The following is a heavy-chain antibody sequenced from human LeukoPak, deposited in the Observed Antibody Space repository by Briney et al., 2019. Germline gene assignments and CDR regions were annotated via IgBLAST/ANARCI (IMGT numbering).Heavy chain of an antibody. CDR3: AKARGLDYGDYVIFDY. Sequence: PGGSLRLSCSTSGFTFSTYGMSWVRQAPGRGLEWVSSISQSGGDTYYADSVKGRFTISRDNSKSTLYLQLNSLRAEDTAVYYCAKARGLDYGDYVIFDYWGQGTLVTVSS. CDR1: GFTFSTYG. D-gene: IGHD4-17*01. J-gene: IGHJ4*02. V-gene: IGHV3-23*01. CDR2: ISQSGGDT.